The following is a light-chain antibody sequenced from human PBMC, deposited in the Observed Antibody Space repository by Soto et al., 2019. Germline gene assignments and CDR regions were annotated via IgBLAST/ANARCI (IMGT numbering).Light chain of an antibody. V-gene: IGLV2-14*01. J-gene: IGLJ3*02. CDR3: SSYTSTNTLV. Sequence: HSVLTQPASVSGSPGQSITISCTGTSSDVGAYNYVSWHQQHPGKAPKVLIYEVSHRPSGVSNRFSASKSGNTASLTISGLQAEDEADYYCSSYTSTNTLVFGGGTKLTVL. CDR1: SSDVGAYNY. CDR2: EVS.